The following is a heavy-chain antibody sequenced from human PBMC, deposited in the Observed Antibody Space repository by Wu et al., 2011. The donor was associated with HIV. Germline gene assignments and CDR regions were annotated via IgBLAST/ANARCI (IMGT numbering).Heavy chain of an antibody. V-gene: IGHV1-18*01. CDR3: ARDYSSGWYTAPGELVDP. CDR1: GYTFTSYG. D-gene: IGHD6-19*01. CDR2: ISAYNGDT. J-gene: IGHJ5*02. Sequence: QVQLVQSGAEVKKPGASVKVSCKASGYTFTSYGISWVRQAPGQGLEWMGWISAYNGDTNYAQKLQGRVTMTTDTSTSTAYMELRSLRSDDTAVYYCARDYSSGWYTAPGELVDPWGQGTLVTVSS.